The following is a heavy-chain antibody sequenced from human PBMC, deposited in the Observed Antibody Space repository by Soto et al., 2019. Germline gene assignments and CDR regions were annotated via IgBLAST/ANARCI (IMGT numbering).Heavy chain of an antibody. V-gene: IGHV5-51*01. J-gene: IGHJ4*02. CDR1: GYSFTTYW. CDR3: ARHDDCGGNSPLDY. D-gene: IGHD4-17*01. Sequence: EVQLVQSGAEVKKPGESLKISCKGSGYSFTTYWIAWVRQMPGKGLEWMGIIFPGDSESRYSPTFQGQVTISAAKSISTRYRQWSSLKASDTAMHYCARHDDCGGNSPLDYWGQGTLVTVSS. CDR2: IFPGDSES.